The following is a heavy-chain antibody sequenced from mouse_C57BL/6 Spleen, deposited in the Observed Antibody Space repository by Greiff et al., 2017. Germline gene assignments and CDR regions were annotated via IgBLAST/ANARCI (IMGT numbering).Heavy chain of an antibody. CDR2: INPSTGGT. D-gene: IGHD3-2*02. CDR1: GYSFTGYY. V-gene: IGHV1-42*01. J-gene: IGHJ3*01. Sequence: VQLQQSGPELVKPGASVKISCKASGYSFTGYYMNWVKQSPEKSLEWIGEINPSTGGTTYNQKFKAKATLTVDKSSSTAYMQLKSLTSEDSAVYYCARDSSGYPAWLAYWGQGTLVTVSA. CDR3: ARDSSGYPAWLAY.